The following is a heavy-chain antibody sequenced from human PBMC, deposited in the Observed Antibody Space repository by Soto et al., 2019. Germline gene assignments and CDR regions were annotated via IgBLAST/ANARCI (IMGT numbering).Heavy chain of an antibody. J-gene: IGHJ3*02. V-gene: IGHV3-30*04. D-gene: IGHD6-13*01. CDR2: ISYDGSNK. Sequence: GGSLRLSCAASGFTFSSYAMHWVRQAPGKGLEWVAVISYDGSNKYYADSVKGRFTISRDNSKNTLYLQMNSLRAEDTAVYYCARDPSSAAAGDDAFDIWGQGTMVTVSS. CDR3: ARDPSSAAAGDDAFDI. CDR1: GFTFSSYA.